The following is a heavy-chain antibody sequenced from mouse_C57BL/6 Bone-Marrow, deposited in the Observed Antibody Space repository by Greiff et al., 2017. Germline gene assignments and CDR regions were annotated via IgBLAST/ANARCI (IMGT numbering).Heavy chain of an antibody. CDR3: ARLNDYYDTWDAY. V-gene: IGHV1-72*01. CDR1: GYTFTSYW. Sequence: QVQLQQPGAELVKPGASVKLSCKASGYTFTSYWMHWVKQRPGRGIEWIGRIDPNSGGTKYNEKFKSKATLTVDKPSSTAYMQLSSLTSADSAVXYCARLNDYYDTWDAYWGQGTLVTVSA. J-gene: IGHJ3*01. CDR2: IDPNSGGT. D-gene: IGHD2-4*01.